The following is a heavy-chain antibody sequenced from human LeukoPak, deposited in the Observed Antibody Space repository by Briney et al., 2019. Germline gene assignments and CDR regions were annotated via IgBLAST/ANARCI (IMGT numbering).Heavy chain of an antibody. CDR1: GFTFSSSW. CDR2: MKQDGSEK. Sequence: PGGSLRLSCAASGFTFSSSWMTWVRQAPGKGPEWVANMKQDGSEKYYVDSVKGRFTISRDNAKNSLYLQMNSLRAEDTALYYCSRGSGPHYFDYWGQGTLVTVSS. V-gene: IGHV3-7*01. J-gene: IGHJ4*02. CDR3: SRGSGPHYFDY.